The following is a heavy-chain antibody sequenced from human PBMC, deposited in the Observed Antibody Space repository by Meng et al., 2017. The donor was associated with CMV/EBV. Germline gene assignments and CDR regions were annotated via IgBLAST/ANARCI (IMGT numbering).Heavy chain of an antibody. V-gene: IGHV1-18*01. Sequence: ASVKVSCKASGYTFTSYGISWVRQAPGQGLEWMGWISAYNGNTNYAQKLQGRVTMTTDTSTSTAYMELRSLRSDDTAVYHCARHSEEFYDYVWGSYRVLGIFDYWGQGTLVTVSS. D-gene: IGHD3-16*02. CDR1: GYTFTSYG. J-gene: IGHJ4*02. CDR2: ISAYNGNT. CDR3: ARHSEEFYDYVWGSYRVLGIFDY.